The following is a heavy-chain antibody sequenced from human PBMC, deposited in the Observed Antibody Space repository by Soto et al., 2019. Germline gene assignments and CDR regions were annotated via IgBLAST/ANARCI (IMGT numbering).Heavy chain of an antibody. V-gene: IGHV3-9*01. D-gene: IGHD2-2*01. J-gene: IGHJ6*02. Sequence: GQLVESGGGLVQPVGSLRLSCAASGFSLDDYPMHWVRQAPGQGLAWVPGVGWSGGDMVYADSVKGRFTVSRDNTKNSMYLAVNSLRAEDTAIYYCAKDRAVVVPVSTSYFHYYGLDVWGEGTRVTVS. CDR3: AKDRAVVVPVSTSYFHYYGLDV. CDR1: GFSLDDYP. CDR2: VGWSGGDM.